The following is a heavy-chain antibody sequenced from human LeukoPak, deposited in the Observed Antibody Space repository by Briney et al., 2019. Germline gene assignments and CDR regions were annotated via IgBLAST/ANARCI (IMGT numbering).Heavy chain of an antibody. J-gene: IGHJ4*02. Sequence: GGSLRLSCAASGFTFSSYGMSWVRQAPGKGLEWVSIISGSGGSTYYADSVKGRFTISRDNSKNTLYLQMKSLRVEDTAVYYCAKDRTRDGDYGTRLDYWGQGTLVTVSS. D-gene: IGHD4-17*01. V-gene: IGHV3-23*01. CDR3: AKDRTRDGDYGTRLDY. CDR2: ISGSGGST. CDR1: GFTFSSYG.